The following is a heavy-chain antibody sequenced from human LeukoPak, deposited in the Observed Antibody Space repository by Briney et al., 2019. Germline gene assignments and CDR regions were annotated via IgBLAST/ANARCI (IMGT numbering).Heavy chain of an antibody. CDR2: ISGSGGRT. D-gene: IGHD6-19*01. CDR1: GFTFSSYA. Sequence: GGSLRLSCAASGFTFSSYAMSWVRQAPGEGLEWVSAISGSGGRTYYADSVKGRFTISRDNSKTTLYLQMNSLRAEDTAVYYCATDRRYSSGWYDYWGQGTLVT. V-gene: IGHV3-23*01. CDR3: ATDRRYSSGWYDY. J-gene: IGHJ4*02.